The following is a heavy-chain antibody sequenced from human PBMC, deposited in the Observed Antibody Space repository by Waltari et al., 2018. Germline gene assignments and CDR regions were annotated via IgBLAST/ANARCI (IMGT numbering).Heavy chain of an antibody. Sequence: QVQLQQWGAGLLKPSETLSLTCAVYGGSFSGYYWSWIRQPPGKGLEWIGEINHSGSTNYNPSLKSRVIISVDTSKNQFSLKLSSVTAADTAVYYCARATDANNQRLAYWGQGTLVTVSS. CDR2: INHSGST. J-gene: IGHJ4*02. D-gene: IGHD2-8*01. CDR1: GGSFSGYY. CDR3: ARATDANNQRLAY. V-gene: IGHV4-34*01.